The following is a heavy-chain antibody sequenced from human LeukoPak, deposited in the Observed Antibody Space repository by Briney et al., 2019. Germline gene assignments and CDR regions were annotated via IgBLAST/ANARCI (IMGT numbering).Heavy chain of an antibody. J-gene: IGHJ3*02. CDR3: ARVVFNSSSPKAFDI. Sequence: PSETLSLTCTVSGYFISSGYYWGWIRQPPGKGLEWIGSIYHSGSTYYNPSLKSRVTISVDTSKNQFSLKLSSVTAADTAVYYCARVVFNSSSPKAFDIWGQGTMVTVSS. D-gene: IGHD6-13*01. CDR1: GYFISSGYY. V-gene: IGHV4-38-2*02. CDR2: IYHSGST.